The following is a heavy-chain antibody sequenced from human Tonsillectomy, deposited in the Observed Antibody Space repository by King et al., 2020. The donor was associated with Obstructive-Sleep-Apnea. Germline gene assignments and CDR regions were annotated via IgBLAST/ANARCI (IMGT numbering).Heavy chain of an antibody. J-gene: IGHJ4*02. D-gene: IGHD3-3*01. V-gene: IGHV2-5*02. CDR1: GFSLSTSVMG. CDR2: MYWDDDK. CDR3: SHRRRFWSGYYKGEPFDY. Sequence: TLKESGPTLVKPTQTLTLTCTFSGFSLSTSVMGVGWVRQPPGKALEWRVLMYWDDDKRYSPSLKSRLTITKDTSKNQVVLTMTNMDPVDTATYYCSHRRRFWSGYYKGEPFDYWGQGTLVTVSS.